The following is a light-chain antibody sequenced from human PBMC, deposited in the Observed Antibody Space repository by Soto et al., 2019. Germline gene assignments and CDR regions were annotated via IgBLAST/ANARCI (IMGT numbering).Light chain of an antibody. CDR3: QSYDSSLSAWV. CDR1: SSNIGAGYD. Sequence: QSVLTQPPSVSGAPGQRVIISCTGSSSNIGAGYDVHWYQQLPETAPKLLIFGNNNRPSGVPVRFSASKSCTSASLVLTGLQAEDESDYYCQSYDSSLSAWVFGGGTKLTVL. J-gene: IGLJ3*02. CDR2: GNN. V-gene: IGLV1-40*01.